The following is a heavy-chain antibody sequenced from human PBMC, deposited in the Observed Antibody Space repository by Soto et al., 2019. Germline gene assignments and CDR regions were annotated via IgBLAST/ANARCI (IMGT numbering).Heavy chain of an antibody. D-gene: IGHD6-13*01. Sequence: QLQLQESGPGLVKPSEPLSLTCTVSGGSVNTYYWGWIRQPPGKGLEWIASIYYSGSTYYNPSLKSRVIISVDTSKNQFSLKLNYVTAADTAVYYCARRRGVGGSWCFDYWGQGTLVTVSS. CDR3: ARRRGVGGSWCFDY. CDR2: IYYSGST. J-gene: IGHJ4*02. CDR1: GGSVNTYY. V-gene: IGHV4-39*01.